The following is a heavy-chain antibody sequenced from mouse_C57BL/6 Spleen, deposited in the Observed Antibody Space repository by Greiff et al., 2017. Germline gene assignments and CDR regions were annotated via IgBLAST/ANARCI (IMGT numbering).Heavy chain of an antibody. D-gene: IGHD6-1*01. Sequence: VHVKQSGAELVRPGASVKLSCTASGFNIKDDYMHWVKQRPEQGLEWIGWIDPENGDTEYASKFQGKATITADTSSNTAYLQLSSLTSEDTAGYYCTKGQSLDYAMDYWGQGTSVTVSS. CDR1: GFNIKDDY. J-gene: IGHJ4*01. V-gene: IGHV14-4*01. CDR2: IDPENGDT. CDR3: TKGQSLDYAMDY.